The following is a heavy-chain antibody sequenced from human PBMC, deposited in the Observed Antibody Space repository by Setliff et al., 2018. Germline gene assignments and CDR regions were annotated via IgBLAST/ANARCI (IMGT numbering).Heavy chain of an antibody. CDR2: INPSSGRT. Sequence: ASVKVSCKASGYTFTSHYMHWVRQASGPGLEWMGTINPSSGRTSYAQKFQGRVTMTRDTSTSTVYMDMSSLRSEDTAVYYCARDVFPYHYEGAFDIWGQGTMVTVSS. CDR3: ARDVFPYHYEGAFDI. D-gene: IGHD3-22*01. CDR1: GYTFTSHY. V-gene: IGHV1-46*01. J-gene: IGHJ3*02.